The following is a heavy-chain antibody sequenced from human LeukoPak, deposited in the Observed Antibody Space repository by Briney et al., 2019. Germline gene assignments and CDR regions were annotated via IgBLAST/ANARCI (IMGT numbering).Heavy chain of an antibody. CDR2: IHNSGTT. D-gene: IGHD3-10*01. CDR3: ARRYYYNLGSFPFDF. V-gene: IGHV4-34*01. CDR1: GGPFSSYF. Sequence: SETLSLTCAVSGGPFSSYFWTWIRQSPGKGLEWIGEIHNSGTTNYNPSLNSRVTISEDTSKNQFYLNLSSVTAADTAVYYCARRYYYNLGSFPFDFWGQGTLVTVSS. J-gene: IGHJ4*02.